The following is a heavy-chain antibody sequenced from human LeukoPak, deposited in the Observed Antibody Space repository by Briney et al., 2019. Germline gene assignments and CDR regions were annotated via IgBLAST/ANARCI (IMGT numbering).Heavy chain of an antibody. CDR1: GFTFSSYG. CDR3: AKVRYGWELGDY. J-gene: IGHJ4*02. Sequence: PGGSLRFSSAASGFTFSSYGMHWLRQRPGQGLEGVAFIQYDGNNKYYADAVKGRFTVSRDNSKNTLYLQMNSLRTEDTAVYYCAKVRYGWELGDYWGQGTLATVSS. D-gene: IGHD1-26*01. CDR2: IQYDGNNK. V-gene: IGHV3-30*02.